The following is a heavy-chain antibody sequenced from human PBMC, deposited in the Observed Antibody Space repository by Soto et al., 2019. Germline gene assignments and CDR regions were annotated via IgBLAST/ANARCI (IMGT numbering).Heavy chain of an antibody. CDR3: AVLVVITLYGMDV. CDR2: MNPNSGNT. Sequence: AAGRVAFKGSGYTFTSEDIDWVRQATGQGLEWMGWMNPNSGNTGYAQKFQGRVTMTRNTSISTAYMELSSLSSEDTAVYYCAVLVVITLYGMDVWGQGTTVTVSS. V-gene: IGHV1-8*01. J-gene: IGHJ6*02. CDR1: GYTFTSED. D-gene: IGHD3-22*01.